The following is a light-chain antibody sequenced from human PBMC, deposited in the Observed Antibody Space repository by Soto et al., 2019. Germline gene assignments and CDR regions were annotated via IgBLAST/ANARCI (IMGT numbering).Light chain of an antibody. J-gene: IGKJ2*02. CDR3: QQFYSPPLCT. CDR2: WAS. Sequence: DIVMTQSPDSLAVSLGERASITCRSSQAVFRDSSGRHLLAWYQQKPGQPPKLLIYWASTRESGVPDRFSGSGSGTDFTLTISSLQAEDVAVYYCQQFYSPPLCTFGQGTKLEI. V-gene: IGKV4-1*01. CDR1: QAVFRDSSGRHL.